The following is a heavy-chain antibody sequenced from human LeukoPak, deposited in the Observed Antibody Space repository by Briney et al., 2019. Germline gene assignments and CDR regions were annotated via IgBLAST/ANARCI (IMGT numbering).Heavy chain of an antibody. D-gene: IGHD6-13*01. J-gene: IGHJ4*02. CDR1: GFTFSGSA. Sequence: GGSLRLSCAASGFTFSGSAMHWVRQASGKGLEWVGRIRSKANSYATAYAASVKGRFTISRDDSTNTAYLQMNSLKTEDTAVYYCTRPGMAAAGIRDYWGQGTLVTVSS. CDR3: TRPGMAAAGIRDY. CDR2: IRSKANSYAT. V-gene: IGHV3-73*01.